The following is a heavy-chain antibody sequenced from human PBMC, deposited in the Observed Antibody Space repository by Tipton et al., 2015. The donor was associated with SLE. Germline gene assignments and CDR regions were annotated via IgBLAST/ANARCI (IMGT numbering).Heavy chain of an antibody. CDR1: GYSISSGYY. J-gene: IGHJ6*03. Sequence: TLSLTCTVSGYSISSGYYWGWIRQPPGKGLEWIGSIYNSGSTYSNPSIKSRVTISVDTSKNQFSLRLSSVTAADTAVYYCERGYFMDVWGKGTTVTVSS. CDR2: IYNSGST. CDR3: ERGYFMDV. V-gene: IGHV4-38-2*02.